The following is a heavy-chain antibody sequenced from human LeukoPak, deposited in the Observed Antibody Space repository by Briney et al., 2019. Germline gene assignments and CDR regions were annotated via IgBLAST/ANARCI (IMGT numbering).Heavy chain of an antibody. Sequence: SETLSLTCAVSGAFITNSNWWSWVRQPPGKGLEWIGEIYHSGSTNYNPSLKSRVTISVDKSKSEFSLNLSSVTAADTAVYCCARALGAPYGMDVWGKGTTVTVSS. CDR3: ARALGAPYGMDV. V-gene: IGHV4-4*01. J-gene: IGHJ6*04. CDR2: IYHSGST. CDR1: GAFITNSNW. D-gene: IGHD3-16*01.